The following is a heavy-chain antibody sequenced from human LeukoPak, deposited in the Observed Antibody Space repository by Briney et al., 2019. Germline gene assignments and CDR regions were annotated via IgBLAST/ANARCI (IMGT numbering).Heavy chain of an antibody. Sequence: GGSLRLSCAASGFTFSSYAMHWVRQAPGKGLEYVAAITGNGVNTYYANSVKGRFTISRDNSMNTLYLQMDSLRAEVMADYYCARERGFSYGYSFDFWGQGTLVTVSS. CDR3: ARERGFSYGYSFDF. J-gene: IGHJ4*02. D-gene: IGHD5-18*01. CDR2: ITGNGVNT. CDR1: GFTFSSYA. V-gene: IGHV3-64*01.